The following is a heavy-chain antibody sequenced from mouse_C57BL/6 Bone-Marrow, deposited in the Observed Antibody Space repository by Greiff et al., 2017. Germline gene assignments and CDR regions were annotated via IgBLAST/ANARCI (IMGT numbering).Heavy chain of an antibody. CDR1: GHTFTSYW. CDR3: GANCYWYFDV. J-gene: IGHJ1*03. D-gene: IGHD4-1*01. Sequence: VQLQQPGAELVKPGASVKMSCKASGHTFTSYWITWVKQRPGQGLEWIGDIYPGSGSTNYNEKFKSKATLTVDTSSSTAYMQLSSLTSEDSAVYYCGANCYWYFDVWGTGTTVTVSS. V-gene: IGHV1-55*01. CDR2: IYPGSGST.